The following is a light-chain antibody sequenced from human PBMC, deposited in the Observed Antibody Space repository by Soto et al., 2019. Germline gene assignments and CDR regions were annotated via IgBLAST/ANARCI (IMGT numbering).Light chain of an antibody. V-gene: IGKV2D-29*02. J-gene: IGKJ5*01. Sequence: DVVMTQTPGSLSVAPGQPASISCKSSQSLLHITGETFLFWYLQKPGQSPQLLIYEVSTRVSGVPDRFSGSGPGTDFTREISRVETDDVGIYYCMQSTQLPPTVGQGTRLEIK. CDR1: QSLLHITGETF. CDR2: EVS. CDR3: MQSTQLPPT.